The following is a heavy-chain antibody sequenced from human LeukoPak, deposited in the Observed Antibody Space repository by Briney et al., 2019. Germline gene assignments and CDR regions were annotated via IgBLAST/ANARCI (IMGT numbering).Heavy chain of an antibody. J-gene: IGHJ4*02. D-gene: IGHD2-2*01. CDR3: AKDWSFVVVVPAAMFNSYYFDY. V-gene: IGHV3-30*02. CDR1: GFTFSSYG. Sequence: PGGSLRLSCAASGFTFSSYGMHWVRQAPGKGLEWVAFIRYDGSNKYYADSVKGRFTISRDNSKNTLYLQMNSLRAEDTAVYYCAKDWSFVVVVPAAMFNSYYFDYWGQGTLVTVSS. CDR2: IRYDGSNK.